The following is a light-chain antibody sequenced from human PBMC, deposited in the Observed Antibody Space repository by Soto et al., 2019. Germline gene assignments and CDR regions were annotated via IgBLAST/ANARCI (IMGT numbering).Light chain of an antibody. CDR2: GAS. V-gene: IGKV3-15*01. CDR3: QQYEKWPPWT. J-gene: IGKJ1*01. Sequence: EIVITRSPTTLSVSPVERATLSCRASQSVITNLAWYQHRPGEAPSLLIYGASTRATAIPARFSGSGSGTEFTLTISSLQSEDFAIYYCQQYEKWPPWTFGQGTKVDIK. CDR1: QSVITN.